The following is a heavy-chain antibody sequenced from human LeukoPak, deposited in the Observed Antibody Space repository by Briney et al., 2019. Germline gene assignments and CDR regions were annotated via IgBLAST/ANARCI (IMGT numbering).Heavy chain of an antibody. V-gene: IGHV3-48*01. CDR2: ISSSSGTI. D-gene: IGHD1-20*01. Sequence: GGSLRLSCATSGFTFSSYSMNWVRQAPGKGLEWVSYISSSSGTIYYADSVKGRFTISRDNSKSTLYLQMNSLRGEDTAVYYCTEDIPGTPFNYWGQGTLVTVSS. CDR3: TEDIPGTPFNY. J-gene: IGHJ4*02. CDR1: GFTFSSYS.